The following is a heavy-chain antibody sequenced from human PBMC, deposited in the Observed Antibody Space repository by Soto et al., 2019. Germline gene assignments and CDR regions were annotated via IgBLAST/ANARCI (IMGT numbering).Heavy chain of an antibody. CDR1: GGTISSGDYW. J-gene: IGHJ2*01. V-gene: IGHV4-30-4*01. D-gene: IGHD2-8*01. CDR2: IYSSGLN. Sequence: QVQLQESGPGLVMPSQTLSLTCTVSGGTISSGDYWWSWIRQPPGKGLEWVGYIYSSGLNNYNPYFKSRVTISVDTSKNQFSLNLRSLTAADTAVYYCARDEGAHGVPFRNFDLWGRGTLVTVSS. CDR3: ARDEGAHGVPFRNFDL.